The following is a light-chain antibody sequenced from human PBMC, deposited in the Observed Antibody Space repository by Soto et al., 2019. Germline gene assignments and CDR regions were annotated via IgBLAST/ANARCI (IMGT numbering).Light chain of an antibody. CDR2: DVS. V-gene: IGLV2-14*01. CDR1: NSDVGGSNY. CDR3: SSYTTSTTLAV. J-gene: IGLJ2*01. Sequence: QSALTQPASVSGSPGQSIAISCTGTNSDVGGSNYVSWYQQHPGKAPKLVIYDVSNRPSGVSDRFSGSKSGNTASLTISGLQADDEADYYCSSYTTSTTLAVFGGGTKVTVL.